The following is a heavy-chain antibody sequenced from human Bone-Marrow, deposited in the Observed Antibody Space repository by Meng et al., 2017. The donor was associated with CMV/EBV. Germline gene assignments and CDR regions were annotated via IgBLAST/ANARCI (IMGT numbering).Heavy chain of an antibody. CDR3: AREASSNSRGFDP. Sequence: GESLKISCAASGFTFSSYEMNWVRQAPGKGLEWVSYISSSGSTIYYADSVKGRFTISRDNSKNTLYLQMNSLKTDDTAVYYCAREASSNSRGFDPWGQGTLVTVSS. CDR2: ISSSGSTI. CDR1: GFTFSSYE. V-gene: IGHV3-48*03. J-gene: IGHJ5*02. D-gene: IGHD4-11*01.